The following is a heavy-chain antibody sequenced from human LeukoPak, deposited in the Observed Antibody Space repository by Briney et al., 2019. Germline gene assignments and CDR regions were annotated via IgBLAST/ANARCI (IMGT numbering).Heavy chain of an antibody. D-gene: IGHD4-17*01. CDR3: ARETTDYYHYGMDV. CDR1: GFSFSTYA. V-gene: IGHV3-30-3*01. Sequence: GGSLRLSCAASGFSFSTYAMNWVRQAPGKGLEWVAVISYDGSNKYYADSVKGRFTISRDNSKNTLYLQMNSLRAEDTAVYYCARETTDYYHYGMDVWGQGTTVTVSS. J-gene: IGHJ6*02. CDR2: ISYDGSNK.